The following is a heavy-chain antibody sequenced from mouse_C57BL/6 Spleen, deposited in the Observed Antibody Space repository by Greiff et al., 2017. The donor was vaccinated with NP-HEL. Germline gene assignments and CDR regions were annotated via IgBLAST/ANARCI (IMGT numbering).Heavy chain of an antibody. J-gene: IGHJ1*03. V-gene: IGHV1-42*01. CDR2: INPSTGGT. Sequence: VQLKQSGPELVKPGASVKISCKASGYSFTGYYMNWVKQSPEKSLEWIGEINPSTGGTTYNQKFKAKATLTVDKSSSTAYMQLKSLTSEDSAVYYCARSRAYYGSSYGYFDVWGTGTTVTVSS. CDR3: ARSRAYYGSSYGYFDV. D-gene: IGHD1-1*01. CDR1: GYSFTGYY.